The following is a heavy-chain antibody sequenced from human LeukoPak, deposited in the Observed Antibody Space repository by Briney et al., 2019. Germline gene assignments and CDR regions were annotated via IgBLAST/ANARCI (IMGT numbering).Heavy chain of an antibody. CDR2: ITPMIGIA. D-gene: IGHD6-19*01. J-gene: IGHJ4*02. CDR3: ARPGKAVAGLEY. CDR1: GGTFSSYA. Sequence: SVKVSCKASGGTFSSYAISWVRQAPGQGPEWMGRITPMIGIANYAQKFQGRVTITADKSTSTAYLELSSLRSEDAAVYYCARPGKAVAGLEYWGQGTLVTVSS. V-gene: IGHV1-69*04.